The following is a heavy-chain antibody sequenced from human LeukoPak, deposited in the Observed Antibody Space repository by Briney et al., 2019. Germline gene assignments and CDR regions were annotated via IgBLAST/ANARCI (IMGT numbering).Heavy chain of an antibody. CDR2: ISGSAVDT. Sequence: GGSLRLSCAASGFTFSSYVMSWVRQAPGKGLEWVSSISGSAVDTYYADSVKGRFTTSRDDSGNTLYLQLNSLRPEDTAVYYCARDSTYYYESGSSGPHYFDNWGQGTLVTVSS. CDR3: ARDSTYYYESGSSGPHYFDN. J-gene: IGHJ4*02. V-gene: IGHV3-23*01. CDR1: GFTFSSYV. D-gene: IGHD3-10*01.